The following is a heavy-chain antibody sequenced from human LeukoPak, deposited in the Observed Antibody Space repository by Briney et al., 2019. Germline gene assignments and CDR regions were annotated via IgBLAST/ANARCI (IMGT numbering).Heavy chain of an antibody. Sequence: PGGSLRLSCAASGFTFSSYDMHWVRQGTGKGLEWVSTIGTAGDTYYSGSVKGRFTISRENAKNSLYLQMNSLTAGDTAVYYCARAAMQNDAVDIWGQGTMVTVSS. CDR1: GFTFSSYD. J-gene: IGHJ3*02. CDR3: ARAAMQNDAVDI. V-gene: IGHV3-13*01. CDR2: IGTAGDT.